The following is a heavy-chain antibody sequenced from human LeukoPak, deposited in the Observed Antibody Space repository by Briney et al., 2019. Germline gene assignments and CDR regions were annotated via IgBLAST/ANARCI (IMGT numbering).Heavy chain of an antibody. V-gene: IGHV4-59*08. J-gene: IGHJ4*02. CDR1: GGSISSYY. D-gene: IGHD5-18*01. Sequence: SETLSLTCTVSGGSISSYYWSWIRQPPGKGLEWIGYIYYSGSTNYNPSLKSRVTISVDTSKNQFSLKLSSVTAADTAVYYCARHVDTAMVLDYWGQGTLVTVSS. CDR3: ARHVDTAMVLDY. CDR2: IYYSGST.